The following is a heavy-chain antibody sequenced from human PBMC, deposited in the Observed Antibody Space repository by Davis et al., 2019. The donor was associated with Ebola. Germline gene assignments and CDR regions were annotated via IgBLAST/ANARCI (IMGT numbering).Heavy chain of an antibody. CDR3: ARDPPYDQGYDF. Sequence: SRVTMSIDTSKNQFSLKLTSVTPEDTAVYYCARDPPYDQGYDFWGQGTLVTVSS. D-gene: IGHD3-16*01. V-gene: IGHV4-28*03. J-gene: IGHJ4*02.